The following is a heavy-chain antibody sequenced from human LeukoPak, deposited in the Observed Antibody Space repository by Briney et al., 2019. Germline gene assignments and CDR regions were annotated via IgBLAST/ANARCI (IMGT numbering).Heavy chain of an antibody. V-gene: IGHV3-11*04. J-gene: IGHJ5*02. CDR3: AKIGYPEGNWFDP. D-gene: IGHD2-15*01. CDR2: ISSSGTNR. Sequence: SGGSLRLSCAANGFSFSDSYMTWIRQAPGKGLEWVSYISSSGTNRHYADSVRGRFTISRDNAKNPLYLEMNSLKVEDTAVYYCAKIGYPEGNWFDPWGQGTLVTVSS. CDR1: GFSFSDSY.